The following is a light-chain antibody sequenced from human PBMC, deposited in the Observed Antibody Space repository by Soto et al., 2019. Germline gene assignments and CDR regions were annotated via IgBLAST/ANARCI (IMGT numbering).Light chain of an antibody. J-gene: IGKJ4*01. Sequence: DVQITQSPSSLSDFVGDRVTITCRASQGIAPYLAWFQQKPGKVPQLLIYATSTLQSGVPSRFSGSGSGTDFTLTINSLQPEDVGTYYCQKYNSAPLTFGGGNKVEIK. CDR3: QKYNSAPLT. V-gene: IGKV1-27*01. CDR2: ATS. CDR1: QGIAPY.